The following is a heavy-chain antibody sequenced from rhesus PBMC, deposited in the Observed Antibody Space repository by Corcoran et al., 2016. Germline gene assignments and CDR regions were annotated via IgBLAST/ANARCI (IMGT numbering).Heavy chain of an antibody. CDR2: ISNGGGTT. D-gene: IGHD3-34*01. Sequence: EVQLVESGGGLVQPGGSLRLSCAASGFTFSSYGMSWVRQAPGKGLDWVSYISNGGGTTYYANSVKGRFTISSDNSKNTLSLQMNSLRAEDTAVYYCAKVGDWGDYYVDYWGQGVLVTVSS. CDR3: AKVGDWGDYYVDY. J-gene: IGHJ4*01. V-gene: IGHV3S5*01. CDR1: GFTFSSYG.